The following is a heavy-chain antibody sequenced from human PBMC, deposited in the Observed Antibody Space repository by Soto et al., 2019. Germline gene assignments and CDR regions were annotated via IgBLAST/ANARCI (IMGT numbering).Heavy chain of an antibody. CDR2: ISAYNGNT. V-gene: IGHV1-18*01. D-gene: IGHD2-2*01. J-gene: IGHJ4*02. CDR1: CYTFTSYG. CDR3: ASSIVPAANFDY. Sequence: GXSAEVSFKASCYTFTSYGISWVRQAPGQGLEWMGWISAYNGNTNYAQKLQGRVTMTTDTSTSTAYMELRSLRSDDTAVYYCASSIVPAANFDYWGQGTLVTVSS.